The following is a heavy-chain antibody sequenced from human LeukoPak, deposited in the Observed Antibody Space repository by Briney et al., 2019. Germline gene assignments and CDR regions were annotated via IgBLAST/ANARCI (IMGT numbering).Heavy chain of an antibody. Sequence: SVKVSCKASGGTFSSYAISWVRQAPGQGLEWMGRIIPILGIANYAQKFQGRVTITADKSTSTAYMELSSLRSEDTAVYYCARDCDTSGYYYCGMDVWGQGTTVAVSS. CDR3: ARDCDTSGYYYCGMDV. CDR1: GGTFSSYA. D-gene: IGHD3-22*01. CDR2: IIPILGIA. J-gene: IGHJ6*02. V-gene: IGHV1-69*04.